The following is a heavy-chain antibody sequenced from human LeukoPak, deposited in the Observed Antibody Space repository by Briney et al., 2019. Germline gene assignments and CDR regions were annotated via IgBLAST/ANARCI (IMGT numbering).Heavy chain of an antibody. CDR2: IYTSGST. CDR1: GDSISSYY. D-gene: IGHD2-2*01. V-gene: IGHV4-4*09. J-gene: IGHJ3*02. CDR3: AGTPYCSSDDCYRFYNGNDAFNI. Sequence: SETLSLTCAVSGDSISSYYWSWIRQPPGKGLEWIGYIYTSGSTNYNPSLQSRVTISVTTSNNQFYLKLSPVTAADTAVDYGAGTPYCSSDDCYRFYNGNDAFNIWGQGTKVTVSS.